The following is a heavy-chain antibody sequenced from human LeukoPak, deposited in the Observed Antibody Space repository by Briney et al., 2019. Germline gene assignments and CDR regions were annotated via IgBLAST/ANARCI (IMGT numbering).Heavy chain of an antibody. J-gene: IGHJ6*02. Sequence: GGSLRLSGAASGFTVSSNYMSWVRQAPGKGLEWVSVIYSGGSTYYADSVKGRFTISRDNSKNTLYLQMNGLRAEDTAVYYCAREGGYSSSYGMDVWGQGTTVTVSS. CDR3: AREGGYSSSYGMDV. D-gene: IGHD6-6*01. V-gene: IGHV3-66*01. CDR2: IYSGGST. CDR1: GFTVSSNY.